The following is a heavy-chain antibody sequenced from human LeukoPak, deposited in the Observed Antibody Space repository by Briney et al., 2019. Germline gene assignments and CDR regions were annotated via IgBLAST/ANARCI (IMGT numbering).Heavy chain of an antibody. CDR3: ASGLELDY. V-gene: IGHV3-7*01. J-gene: IGHJ4*02. Sequence: GGSLRLSCAASGFTFSNYWMAWVRQAPGKGLEWVANLNEDGSEKYYVDSVKGRFTISRDNAKQSVYLEMNSLRAEDTAMYYCASGLELDYWGQGTLVTVSS. CDR2: LNEDGSEK. CDR1: GFTFSNYW.